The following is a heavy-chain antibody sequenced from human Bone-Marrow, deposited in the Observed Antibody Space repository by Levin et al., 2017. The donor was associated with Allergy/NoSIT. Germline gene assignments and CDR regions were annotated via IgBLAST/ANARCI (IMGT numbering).Heavy chain of an antibody. J-gene: IGHJ4*02. CDR1: GFTFSSYA. CDR3: AKVGYCSGGSCYGALFDY. D-gene: IGHD2-15*01. CDR2: ISGSGGST. Sequence: PGGSLRLSCAASGFTFSSYAMSWVRQAPGKGLEWVSAISGSGGSTYYADSVKGRFTISRDNSKNTLYLQMNSLRAEDTAVYYCAKVGYCSGGSCYGALFDYWGQGTLVTVSS. V-gene: IGHV3-23*01.